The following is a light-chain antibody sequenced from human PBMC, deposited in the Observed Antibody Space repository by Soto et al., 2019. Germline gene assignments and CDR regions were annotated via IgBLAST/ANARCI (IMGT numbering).Light chain of an antibody. Sequence: EIVLTQSPATLSLSPGERVTLSCRASQTINCLAWYQHKPGQPPRLLIDDVSNRATGIPARFSGGGSGTDFTLTSSSLEPEYFAVYYWQYRSTFGQGPRLEIK. CDR2: DVS. CDR1: QTINC. V-gene: IGKV3-11*01. CDR3: QYRST. J-gene: IGKJ5*01.